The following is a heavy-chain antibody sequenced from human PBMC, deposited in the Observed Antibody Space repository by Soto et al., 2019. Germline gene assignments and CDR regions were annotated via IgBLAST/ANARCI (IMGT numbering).Heavy chain of an antibody. D-gene: IGHD2-15*01. J-gene: IGHJ4*02. V-gene: IGHV4-59*01. CDR1: GGSISSYY. CDR2: IYYSGST. Sequence: PSETLSLTCTVSGGSISSYYWSWIRQPPGKGLEWIGYIYYSGSTNYNPSLKSRVTISVDTSKNQFSLKLSSVTAADTAVYYCARVGCSGCSCHGGYFDYWGQGTLVTVSS. CDR3: ARVGCSGCSCHGGYFDY.